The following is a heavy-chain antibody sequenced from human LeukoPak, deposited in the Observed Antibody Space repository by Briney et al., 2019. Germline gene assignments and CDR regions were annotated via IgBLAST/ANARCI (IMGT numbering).Heavy chain of an antibody. J-gene: IGHJ3*02. Sequence: SETLSLICTVSGDSIPSYSWSWIRQPPGKGLEWIGYMYDSGSTNYNPSLKSRVITSVDTSKNHFSLKLSSVTAADTAVYYCARKYDFWSGYYAFDIWGQGTMVTVSS. CDR2: MYDSGST. CDR3: ARKYDFWSGYYAFDI. D-gene: IGHD3-3*01. V-gene: IGHV4-59*01. CDR1: GDSIPSYS.